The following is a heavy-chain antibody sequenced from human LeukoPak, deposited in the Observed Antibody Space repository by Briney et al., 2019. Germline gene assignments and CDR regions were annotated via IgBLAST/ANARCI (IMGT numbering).Heavy chain of an antibody. CDR2: INPSGGST. CDR3: ARDVINYYDSSGYYLYYFDY. V-gene: IGHV1-46*01. J-gene: IGHJ4*02. CDR1: GYTFTSYY. Sequence: ASVKVSCKASGYTFTSYYMRWVRQAPGQGLEWMGIINPSGGSTSYAQKFHGRVTMTRDTSISTAYMELSRLRSDDPAVYYCARDVINYYDSSGYYLYYFDYWGQGTLVTVSS. D-gene: IGHD3-22*01.